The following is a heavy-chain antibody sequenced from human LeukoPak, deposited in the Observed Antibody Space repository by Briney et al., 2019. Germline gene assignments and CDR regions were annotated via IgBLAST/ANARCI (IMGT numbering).Heavy chain of an antibody. Sequence: PSETLSLTCTVSGVSISSYYWSWIRQPPGKGLEWVGYIYYSGSTNYNPSLKSRVTISVDTSKNQFSLKLTSVTAADTAVYYCARSGGRWNWFDPWGQGTLVTVSS. D-gene: IGHD2-15*01. J-gene: IGHJ5*02. CDR2: IYYSGST. CDR1: GVSISSYY. V-gene: IGHV4-59*01. CDR3: ARSGGRWNWFDP.